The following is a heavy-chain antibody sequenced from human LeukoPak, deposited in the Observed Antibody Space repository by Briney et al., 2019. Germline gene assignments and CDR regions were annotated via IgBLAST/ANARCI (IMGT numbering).Heavy chain of an antibody. D-gene: IGHD3-22*01. Sequence: SVKVSCKASGGTFSSYAISWVRQAPGRGLEWMGGIIPIFGTANYAQKFQGRVTITTAESTSTAYMELSSLRSEDTAVYYCARDNGRDDSSGYYLPDWFDPWDQGTLVTVSS. CDR2: IIPIFGTA. CDR1: GGTFSSYA. V-gene: IGHV1-69*05. CDR3: ARDNGRDDSSGYYLPDWFDP. J-gene: IGHJ5*02.